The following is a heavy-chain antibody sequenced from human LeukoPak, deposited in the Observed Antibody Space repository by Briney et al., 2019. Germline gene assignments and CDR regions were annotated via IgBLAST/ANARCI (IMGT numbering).Heavy chain of an antibody. CDR3: ARLVVATMIDY. D-gene: IGHD5-12*01. Sequence: GESLRISCKGSGYSFTSYWVGWVRQLPGKGLELMGIIYPGDSDTRYSPSFQGQVTISADKSISTAYLQWSSLKASDTAMYYCARLVVATMIDYWGQGSLVTVSS. J-gene: IGHJ4*02. CDR2: IYPGDSDT. V-gene: IGHV5-51*01. CDR1: GYSFTSYW.